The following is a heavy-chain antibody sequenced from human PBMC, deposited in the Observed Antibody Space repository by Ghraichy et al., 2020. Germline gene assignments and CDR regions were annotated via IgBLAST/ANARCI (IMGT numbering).Heavy chain of an antibody. D-gene: IGHD3-10*01. CDR2: IKSDGSST. V-gene: IGHV3-74*01. CDR1: GFTFSGSW. CDR3: ARDPHGGHLAQDSPHDAFDI. J-gene: IGHJ3*02. Sequence: GGSLRLSCAASGFTFSGSWMHWVRQAPGKGLEWVSRIKSDGSSTSYADSVKGRFTISRDNAKNTLYLQMSTLRAEDTAVYYCARDPHGGHLAQDSPHDAFDIWGQGTMVTVSS.